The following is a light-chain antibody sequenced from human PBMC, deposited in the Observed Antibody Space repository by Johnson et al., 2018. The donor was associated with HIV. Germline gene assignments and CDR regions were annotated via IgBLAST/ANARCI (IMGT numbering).Light chain of an antibody. J-gene: IGLJ1*01. CDR2: END. CDR1: SSNIGNHY. CDR3: GTWDSSLRENV. Sequence: QSILTQPPSVSAAPGQKVTISCSGSSSNIGNHYVSWYQQFPGTAPKLLIYENDKRPSGIPDRFSGSKSATSATLGITGLQTRDEAEYYCGTWDSSLRENVFGTGTKVTVL. V-gene: IGLV1-51*02.